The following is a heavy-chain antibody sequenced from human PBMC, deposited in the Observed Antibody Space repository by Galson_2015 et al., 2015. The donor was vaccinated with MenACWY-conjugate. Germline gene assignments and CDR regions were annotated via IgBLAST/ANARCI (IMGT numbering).Heavy chain of an antibody. Sequence: SLRLSCAASGFSFNTYGMHWVRQAPGRGLEWLAFIWYDGSHKNYADSVKGRFTISRDNSKNTLYLQMYSLRAEDTAVYYCGKGYCIGGSCHETHWGQGTLVTVSS. CDR2: IWYDGSHK. V-gene: IGHV3-30*02. CDR3: GKGYCIGGSCHETH. CDR1: GFSFNTYG. D-gene: IGHD2-15*01. J-gene: IGHJ4*02.